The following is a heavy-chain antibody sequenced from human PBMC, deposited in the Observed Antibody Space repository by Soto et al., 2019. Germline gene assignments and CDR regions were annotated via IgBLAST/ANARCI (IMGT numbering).Heavy chain of an antibody. V-gene: IGHV4-30-2*01. CDR3: ARDVDTRWFDP. Sequence: PSETLSLTCAVSGGSISSGGYSWSWIRQPPGKGLEWIGYIYHSGSTYYNPSLKSRVTISVDRSKNQFSLKLSSVAAADTAVYYCARDVDTRWFDPWGQGTLVTVS. J-gene: IGHJ5*02. CDR2: IYHSGST. D-gene: IGHD5-18*01. CDR1: GGSISSGGYS.